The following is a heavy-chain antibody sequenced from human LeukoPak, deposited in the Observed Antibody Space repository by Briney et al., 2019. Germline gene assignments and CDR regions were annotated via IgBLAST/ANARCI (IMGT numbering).Heavy chain of an antibody. CDR1: RFPFGDYD. J-gene: IGHJ4*02. CDR2: ISSSDSRI. Sequence: GGSLRLSCAASRFPFGDYDMSWIRQAPGKGLEWVSYISSSDSRIYYADSVKDRFTISRDNTKNSLYPQMHSLRVEDTAVYYCARENYYGSGSSPGEFDYWGQGTLVTVSS. CDR3: ARENYYGSGSSPGEFDY. V-gene: IGHV3-11*01. D-gene: IGHD3-10*01.